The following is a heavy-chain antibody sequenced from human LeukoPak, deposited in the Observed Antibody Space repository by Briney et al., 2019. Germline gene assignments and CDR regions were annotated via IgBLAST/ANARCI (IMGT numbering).Heavy chain of an antibody. CDR1: GGSFGGYY. J-gene: IGHJ4*02. V-gene: IGHV4-34*01. D-gene: IGHD3-22*01. CDR2: INHSGST. Sequence: SETLSLTCAVYGGSFGGYYWSWIRQPPGKGLEWIGEINHSGSTNYNPSLKSRVTISVDTSKNQFSLKLSSVTAADTAVYYCAQDYYDSSDYISYWGQGTLVTVSS. CDR3: AQDYYDSSDYISY.